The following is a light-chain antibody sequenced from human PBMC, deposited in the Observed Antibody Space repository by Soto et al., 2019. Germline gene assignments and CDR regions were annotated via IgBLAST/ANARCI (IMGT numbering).Light chain of an antibody. V-gene: IGLV2-8*01. CDR2: EVN. Sequence: QSALTQPPSASGSPGQSVTISCTGTSSEVGGYKYVSWYQQHPGKAPNLMIFEVNKRTSGVPDRFSGSKSGNTASLTVSGLQAEDEADYYCSSYAGINNLGVFGTGTKLTVL. CDR3: SSYAGINNLGV. J-gene: IGLJ1*01. CDR1: SSEVGGYKY.